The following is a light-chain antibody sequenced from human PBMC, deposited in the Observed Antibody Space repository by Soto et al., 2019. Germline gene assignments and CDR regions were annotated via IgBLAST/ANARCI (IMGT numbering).Light chain of an antibody. J-gene: IGLJ1*01. V-gene: IGLV1-40*01. CDR1: SSNIGAGYD. CDR3: AAWDDSLNGYV. CDR2: GNN. Sequence: QSVLTQPPSVSGAPGQRVTISCSGGSSNIGAGYDVHWYQQLPETAPKLLIYGNNIRPSGVPDRFSGSTSGTSASLAITGLQAEDEADYYCAAWDDSLNGYVFGTGTKVTVL.